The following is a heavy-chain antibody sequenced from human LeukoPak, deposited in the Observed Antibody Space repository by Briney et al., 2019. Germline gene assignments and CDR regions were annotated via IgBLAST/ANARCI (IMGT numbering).Heavy chain of an antibody. Sequence: GGSLRLSCAGSGFTFSSNWMSWVRQAPGKGLEWVANIKQNGSQKYNVDSAKGRFTISRDNAKKSLYLQMNSLRAEDTAVYYCAKAHHTQNYGPICVGYWGQGTLVTVSS. J-gene: IGHJ4*02. CDR2: IKQNGSQK. CDR1: GFTFSSNW. V-gene: IGHV3-7*01. CDR3: AKAHHTQNYGPICVGY. D-gene: IGHD3-10*01.